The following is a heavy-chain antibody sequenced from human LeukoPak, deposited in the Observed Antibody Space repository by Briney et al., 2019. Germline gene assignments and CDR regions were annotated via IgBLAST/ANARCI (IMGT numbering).Heavy chain of an antibody. V-gene: IGHV3-21*01. Sequence: PGGSLRLSCAASGFTFSSYSMNWVRQAPGKGLEWVSSISSSSSYIYYADSVKGRFTISRDNAKNSLYLQMNSLRAEDTAVYYCARARLDVGDSDAFDIWGQGTMVTVSS. CDR3: ARARLDVGDSDAFDI. J-gene: IGHJ3*02. CDR2: ISSSSSYI. CDR1: GFTFSSYS. D-gene: IGHD4-17*01.